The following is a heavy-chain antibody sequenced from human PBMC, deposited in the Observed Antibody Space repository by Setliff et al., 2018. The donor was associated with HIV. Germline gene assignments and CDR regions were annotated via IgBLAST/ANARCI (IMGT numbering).Heavy chain of an antibody. Sequence: SETLSLTCAVYGGSFSGYYWSWIRQPPGKGLEWIGEINHSGSTNYNPSLKSRVTISVDTSKNQFSLKLSSVTAADTAVYYCARGGVVTEFDYWGQGTLVTSPQ. J-gene: IGHJ4*02. V-gene: IGHV4-34*01. CDR2: INHSGST. CDR1: GGSFSGYY. D-gene: IGHD2-21*02. CDR3: ARGGVVTEFDY.